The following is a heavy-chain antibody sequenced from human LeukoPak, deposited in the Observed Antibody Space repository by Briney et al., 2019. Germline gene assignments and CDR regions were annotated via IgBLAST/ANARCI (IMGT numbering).Heavy chain of an antibody. V-gene: IGHV4-34*01. Sequence: SETLSLTCAVYGGSFSGYYWSWIRQPPGKGLEWIEEINHSGSTNYNPSLKSRVTISVDTSKNQFSLKLSSVTAADTAVYYCARGQYDFWSGYRRNNWFDPWGQGTLVTVSS. CDR2: INHSGST. CDR3: ARGQYDFWSGYRRNNWFDP. J-gene: IGHJ5*02. CDR1: GGSFSGYY. D-gene: IGHD3-3*01.